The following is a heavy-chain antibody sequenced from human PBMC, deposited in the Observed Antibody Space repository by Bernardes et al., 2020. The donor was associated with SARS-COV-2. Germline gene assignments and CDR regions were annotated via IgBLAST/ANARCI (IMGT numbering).Heavy chain of an antibody. CDR2: ISSSGSTR. CDR3: ARDEYYYDSSGSRWFDP. Sequence: GSLRLSCAASGFTFSSYEMNWVRQAPGKGLEWVSYISSSGSTRYYADSVKGRFTISRDNAKNSLYLQMNSLRAEDTAVYYCARDEYYYDSSGSRWFDPWGQGTLVTVSS. CDR1: GFTFSSYE. J-gene: IGHJ5*02. V-gene: IGHV3-48*03. D-gene: IGHD3-22*01.